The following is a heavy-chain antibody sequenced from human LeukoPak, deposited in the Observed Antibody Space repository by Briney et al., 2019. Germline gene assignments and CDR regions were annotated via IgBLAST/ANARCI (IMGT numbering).Heavy chain of an antibody. J-gene: IGHJ4*02. D-gene: IGHD3-22*01. CDR2: ISTSSTTI. CDR3: ATLLGDSSG. Sequence: GGSLRLSCAASGFIFSSYSMNWVRQAPGKGLEWVSYISTSSTTIYYADSVKGRFTISRDNAKKSLYLQMNSLRAEDTAVYYCATLLGDSSGWGQGTLVTVSS. CDR1: GFIFSSYS. V-gene: IGHV3-48*01.